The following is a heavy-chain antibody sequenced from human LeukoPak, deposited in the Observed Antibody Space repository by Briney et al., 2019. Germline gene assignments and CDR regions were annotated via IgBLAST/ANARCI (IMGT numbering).Heavy chain of an antibody. J-gene: IGHJ3*02. CDR2: IYSGGST. CDR1: GFTFRNYG. V-gene: IGHV3-53*01. D-gene: IGHD1-26*01. CDR3: ARGGSYLSAFDI. Sequence: GGTLRLSCGASGFTFRNYGMNWVRQAPRKGLEWVSIIYSGGSTFYADSVKGRFTISRDNSKNTLYLQMNSLRAEDTAVYYCARGGSYLSAFDIWGQGTMVTVSS.